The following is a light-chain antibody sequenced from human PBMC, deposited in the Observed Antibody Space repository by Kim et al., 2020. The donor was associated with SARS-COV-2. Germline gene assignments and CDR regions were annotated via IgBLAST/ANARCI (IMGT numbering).Light chain of an antibody. CDR1: QSISSW. V-gene: IGKV1-5*01. Sequence: AYVGDIVTFTCRASQSISSWLAWYQQTPGKAPNLLIYDASTLQSGVPSRFSGSGSGTEFTLAISSLQPDDFATYYCQQYKTYSRTFGQGTKVDIK. J-gene: IGKJ1*01. CDR3: QQYKTYSRT. CDR2: DAS.